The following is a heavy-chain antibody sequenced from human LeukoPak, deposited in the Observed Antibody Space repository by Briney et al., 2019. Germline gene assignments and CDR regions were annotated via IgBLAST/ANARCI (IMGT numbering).Heavy chain of an antibody. V-gene: IGHV4-61*08. Sequence: SQTLSLTCTVSGGSISSGGYYWSWIRQPPGKGLEWIGYIYYSGSTNYNPSLKSRVTISVDTSKNQFSLKLSSVTAADTAVYYCAREDGSSWSSFDYWGQGTLVTVSS. CDR3: AREDGSSWSSFDY. J-gene: IGHJ4*02. D-gene: IGHD6-13*01. CDR1: GGSISSGGYY. CDR2: IYYSGST.